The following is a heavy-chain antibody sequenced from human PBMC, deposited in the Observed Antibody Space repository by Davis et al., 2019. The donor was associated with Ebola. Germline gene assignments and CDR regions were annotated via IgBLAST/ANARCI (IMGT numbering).Heavy chain of an antibody. V-gene: IGHV3-23*01. CDR3: VKRTAGSQAFVDY. J-gene: IGHJ4*02. CDR2: ITSSGSST. Sequence: GESLKISCAASGFTFSSYWMSWVRQAPGKGLEWVSAITSSGSSTYYADSVKGRFTISRDNSKNTVFLQMTSLKAEDTAVYYCVKRTAGSQAFVDYWGQGTLVTVSS. D-gene: IGHD1-1*01. CDR1: GFTFSSYW.